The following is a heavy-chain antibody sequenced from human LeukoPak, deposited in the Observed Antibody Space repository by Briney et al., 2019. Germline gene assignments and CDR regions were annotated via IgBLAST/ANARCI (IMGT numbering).Heavy chain of an antibody. Sequence: ASVKVSCKASGYTFTTYGINWIRLAPGQGLEWMGWISAYNGDTSYAQKLQDRVTLTTDTSTSTAYMELGSLRFDDTAVYYCARAPRRVVVPDVNKWFDPWGQGTRVTVSS. V-gene: IGHV1-18*01. CDR1: GYTFTTYG. CDR2: ISAYNGDT. D-gene: IGHD2-2*01. CDR3: ARAPRRVVVPDVNKWFDP. J-gene: IGHJ5*02.